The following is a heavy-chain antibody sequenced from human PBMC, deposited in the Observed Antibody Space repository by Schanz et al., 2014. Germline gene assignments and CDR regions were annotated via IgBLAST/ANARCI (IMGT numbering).Heavy chain of an antibody. CDR1: GFTFTSYS. V-gene: IGHV3-30*02. D-gene: IGHD6-13*01. Sequence: QVQLVQSGGGVVQPGGSLRLSCAASGFTFTSYSMHWVRQAPGRGLEWVAFIRYDGSSKYYADSVRGRFTISRDDSKNTLYLQMNSLRAEDTAVYYCARDRQQLVGRIGYYYGMDVWGPGILVTVSS. CDR3: ARDRQQLVGRIGYYYGMDV. J-gene: IGHJ6*02. CDR2: IRYDGSSK.